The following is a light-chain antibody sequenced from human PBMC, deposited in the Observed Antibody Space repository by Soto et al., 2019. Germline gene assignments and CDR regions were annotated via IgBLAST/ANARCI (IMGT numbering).Light chain of an antibody. Sequence: QSVLTQPPSVSGAPGQRVTISCTGSSSNIGAGYDVHWYQQLPGTAPKLLIYGNSNRPSGVPDRFSGSNSGGTATLTISRVEAGDEADYYCQVWDSRDDHRVFGGGTKLTVL. CDR1: SSNIGAGYD. J-gene: IGLJ2*01. V-gene: IGLV1-40*01. CDR2: GNS. CDR3: QVWDSRDDHRV.